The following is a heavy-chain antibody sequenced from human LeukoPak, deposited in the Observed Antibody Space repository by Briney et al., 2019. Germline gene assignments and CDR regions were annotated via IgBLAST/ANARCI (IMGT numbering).Heavy chain of an antibody. CDR3: ARSSAVAVYFDY. Sequence: PGGSLRLSCAASGFTFSSYAMHWVRQAPGKGLEWVAVISYDGSNKYYADSVKGRFTISRDNSKNTLYLQMNSLRAEDTAVYYCARSSAVAVYFDYWGQGTLVTVSS. CDR1: GFTFSSYA. V-gene: IGHV3-30*04. D-gene: IGHD6-19*01. CDR2: ISYDGSNK. J-gene: IGHJ4*02.